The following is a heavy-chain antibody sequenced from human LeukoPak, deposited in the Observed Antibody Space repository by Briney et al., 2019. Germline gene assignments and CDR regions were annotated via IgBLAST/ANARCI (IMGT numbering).Heavy chain of an antibody. CDR3: ADIGGGGSNTR. J-gene: IGHJ1*01. Sequence: PGGSLRLSCVASGFTVSDHYLDWVRQAPGKGLEWVGLIRKRSDRYTTEYAASVKGRFTISRDDSTNSVYLQMSSLKSEDTGVYYCADIGGGGSNTRWGEGTVVTVSS. D-gene: IGHD2-15*01. V-gene: IGHV3-72*01. CDR1: GFTVSDHY. CDR2: IRKRSDRYTT.